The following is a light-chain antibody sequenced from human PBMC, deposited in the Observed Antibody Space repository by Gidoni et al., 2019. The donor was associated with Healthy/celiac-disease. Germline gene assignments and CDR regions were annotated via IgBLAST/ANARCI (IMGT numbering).Light chain of an antibody. V-gene: IGKV2-30*01. CDR3: MQGTHWPLN. CDR1: QSLVYSDGNTY. J-gene: IGKJ4*01. Sequence: DVVMTQSPLSLPVTLGQPASISCRSSQSLVYSDGNTYLNWFQQRPGQSPMRLIYKVSNRDPGVPDRFSGSGSGTDYTLKISRVEAEDVGVYYCMQGTHWPLNVGGGTKVEIK. CDR2: KVS.